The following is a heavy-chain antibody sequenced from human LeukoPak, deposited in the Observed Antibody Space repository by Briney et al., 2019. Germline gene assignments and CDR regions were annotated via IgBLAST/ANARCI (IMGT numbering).Heavy chain of an antibody. J-gene: IGHJ3*02. D-gene: IGHD3-3*01. V-gene: IGHV1-2*04. CDR1: GYTFTGYY. CDR2: INPNSGGT. Sequence: ASVKVSCKASGYTFTGYYMHWVRQAPGQGLEWMGWINPNSGGTNYAQKFQGWVTMTRDTSISTAYMELSSLRSEDTAVYYCARSGDFWSGYYRAFDIWGQGTMVTVSS. CDR3: ARSGDFWSGYYRAFDI.